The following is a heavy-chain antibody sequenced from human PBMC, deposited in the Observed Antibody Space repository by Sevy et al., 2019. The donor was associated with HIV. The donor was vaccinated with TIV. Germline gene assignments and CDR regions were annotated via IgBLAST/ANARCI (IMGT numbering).Heavy chain of an antibody. CDR2: ISSSASTI. CDR1: GFTFSSYE. CDR3: ARDLPPSATTVAHFDY. V-gene: IGHV3-48*03. J-gene: IGHJ4*02. D-gene: IGHD4-17*01. Sequence: GGSLRLSCAASGFTFSSYEMNWVHQAPGKGLEWVSFISSSASTISYADSVKGRFTISRDNAKNSLYLQMNSLRADDTAIYYCARDLPPSATTVAHFDYWGQGTLVTVSS.